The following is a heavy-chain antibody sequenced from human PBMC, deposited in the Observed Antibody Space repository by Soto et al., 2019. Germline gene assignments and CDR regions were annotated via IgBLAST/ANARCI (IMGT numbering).Heavy chain of an antibody. D-gene: IGHD5-12*01. J-gene: IGHJ6*02. CDR2: INQSGST. CDR1: GASLSDYY. CDR3: ARVATTSYYYAMDV. Sequence: QVQLQQWGAGLLKPSETLSRTCAVYGASLSDYYWSWIRQSPGKGLEWIGEINQSGSTNYNPSLKSRVSVSVDTSRKQFSLKLSSVTAADTAVYYCARVATTSYYYAMDVWGRGTTVIVSS. V-gene: IGHV4-34*01.